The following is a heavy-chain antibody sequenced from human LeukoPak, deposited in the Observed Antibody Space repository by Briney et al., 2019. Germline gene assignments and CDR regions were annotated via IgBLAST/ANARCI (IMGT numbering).Heavy chain of an antibody. J-gene: IGHJ4*02. Sequence: ASVKVSCKASGYIFSGYYMHWLRQAPGQGLEWMGWMNPNSGNTGYAQKFQGRVTITRNTSISTAYMELSSLRSEDTAVYYCARGVLGSIDYWGQGTLVTVSS. V-gene: IGHV1-8*03. CDR1: GYIFSGYY. D-gene: IGHD7-27*01. CDR3: ARGVLGSIDY. CDR2: MNPNSGNT.